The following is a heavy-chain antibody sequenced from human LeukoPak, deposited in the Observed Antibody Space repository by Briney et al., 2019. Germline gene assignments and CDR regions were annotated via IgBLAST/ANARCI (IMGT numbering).Heavy chain of an antibody. CDR3: ARAEQLGGFDP. CDR1: GFTFSSYW. V-gene: IGHV3-74*01. Sequence: GGSLRLSCAASGFTFSSYWMHWVRQAPGKGLVWVSRINTDGSSTSYADSVKGRFTISRDNAKNTLYLQMNSLRAEDTAVYYCARAEQLGGFDPWGQGTLVTVSS. D-gene: IGHD6-6*01. CDR2: INTDGSST. J-gene: IGHJ5*02.